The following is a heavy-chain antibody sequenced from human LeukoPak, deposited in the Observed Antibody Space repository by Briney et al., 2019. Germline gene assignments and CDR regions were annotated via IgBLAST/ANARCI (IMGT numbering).Heavy chain of an antibody. CDR1: GYTFTSYG. Sequence: ASVKVSCKASGYTFTSYGISWVRQAPGQGLEWMGWISAYNGNTNYAQKLQGRVTMTTDTSTSTAYMELRSLRSDDTAVYYCARGGGMITFGGVIAPWYFDYWGQGTLVTVSS. J-gene: IGHJ4*02. CDR3: ARGGGMITFGGVIAPWYFDY. V-gene: IGHV1-18*01. CDR2: ISAYNGNT. D-gene: IGHD3-16*02.